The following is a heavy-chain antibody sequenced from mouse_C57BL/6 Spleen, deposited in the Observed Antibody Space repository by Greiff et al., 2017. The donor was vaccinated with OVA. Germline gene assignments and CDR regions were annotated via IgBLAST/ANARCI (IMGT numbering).Heavy chain of an antibody. J-gene: IGHJ3*01. V-gene: IGHV1-55*01. Sequence: QVQLQQPGAELVKPGASVTMSCKASGYTFTSYWITWVKQRPGQGLEWIGDFYPGSGSTNYNEKFKSKATLTVDTSSSTAYMQLSSLTSEDSAVYYCARDYPGWFAYWGQGTLVTVSA. CDR1: GYTFTSYW. D-gene: IGHD5-5*01. CDR2: FYPGSGST. CDR3: ARDYPGWFAY.